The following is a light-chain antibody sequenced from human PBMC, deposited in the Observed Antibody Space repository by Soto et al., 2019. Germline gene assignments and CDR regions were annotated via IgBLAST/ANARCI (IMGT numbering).Light chain of an antibody. Sequence: EIVLKQSPGTLSLSPGERATLSCRASQTVNNYLAWYQQKPGQAPRLVIYDASNRATGIPARFSGSGSGTDFTLTISSLEPEDSAGYYCQQRGDWPWLTFGGGTRVEIK. CDR1: QTVNNY. CDR2: DAS. J-gene: IGKJ4*01. V-gene: IGKV3-11*01. CDR3: QQRGDWPWLT.